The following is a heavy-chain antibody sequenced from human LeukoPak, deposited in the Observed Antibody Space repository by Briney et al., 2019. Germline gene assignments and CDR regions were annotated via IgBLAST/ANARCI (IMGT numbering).Heavy chain of an antibody. CDR1: GGTFSGYA. J-gene: IGHJ6*02. CDR2: ISPIIDKQ. Sequence: GASVKVSCKASGGTFSGYAISWVRQAPGQGLEWMGRISPIIDKQKVAQKFQGRVTITADKATRTAYMELSSLRSEDTAVYYCARDPSLFSRYNWSDIPYHYGMDVWGQGTTVTVSS. V-gene: IGHV1-69*04. CDR3: ARDPSLFSRYNWSDIPYHYGMDV. D-gene: IGHD1-20*01.